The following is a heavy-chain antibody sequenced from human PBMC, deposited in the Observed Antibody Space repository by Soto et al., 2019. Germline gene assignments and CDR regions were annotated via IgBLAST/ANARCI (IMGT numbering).Heavy chain of an antibody. D-gene: IGHD3-10*01. J-gene: IGHJ5*02. Sequence: QVQLQESGPGLVKPSQTLSLTCTVSGGSISSGDYYWSWIRQPPGKGLEWIGYIYYSGSTYYNPSLTSRVTISVDTSKNQFSLKLSSVPAADTAVYYCARDGGKQRGVIVQGWFDPWGQGTLVTVSS. V-gene: IGHV4-30-4*01. CDR2: IYYSGST. CDR3: ARDGGKQRGVIVQGWFDP. CDR1: GGSISSGDYY.